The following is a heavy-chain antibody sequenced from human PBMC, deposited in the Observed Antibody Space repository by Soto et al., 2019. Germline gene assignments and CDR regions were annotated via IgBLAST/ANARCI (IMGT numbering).Heavy chain of an antibody. CDR1: GGSISSGGYY. CDR3: ARVRFEQRTWEMYFDY. Sequence: QVQLQESGPGLVKPSQTLSLTCTVSGGSISSGGYYWSWIRQHPGKGLEWIGYIYYSGSTYYNPSLKSRVTISVDTSKNQFSLKLSSVTAADTAVYYCARVRFEQRTWEMYFDYWGQGTLVTVSS. CDR2: IYYSGST. D-gene: IGHD6-25*01. V-gene: IGHV4-31*03. J-gene: IGHJ4*02.